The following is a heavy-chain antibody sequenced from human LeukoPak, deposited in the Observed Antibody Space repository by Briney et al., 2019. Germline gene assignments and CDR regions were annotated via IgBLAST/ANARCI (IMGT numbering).Heavy chain of an antibody. D-gene: IGHD4-23*01. CDR2: IYYSGST. Sequence: PSQTLSLTCTVSGGSISSGDYYWSWIRQPPGKGLEWIGDIYYSGSTYYNPSLKSRVTISVDTSKNQFSLKLSSVTAADTAVYYCARTTVKTPGGVRWSFDYWGQGTLVTVSS. V-gene: IGHV4-30-4*01. CDR3: ARTTVKTPGGVRWSFDY. CDR1: GGSISSGDYY. J-gene: IGHJ4*02.